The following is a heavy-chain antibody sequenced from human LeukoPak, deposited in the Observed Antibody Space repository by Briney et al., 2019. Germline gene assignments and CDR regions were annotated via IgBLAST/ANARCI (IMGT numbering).Heavy chain of an antibody. J-gene: IGHJ3*02. CDR1: GGSFSGYY. D-gene: IGHD1-26*01. Sequence: PSETLSLTCAVYGGSFSGYYWSWLRQPPGKGLEWIGEINHSGSTNYNPSLKSRVTISVGTSKNQFSLKLSSVTAADTAVYYCARDSGSYYFAFDIWGQGTMVTVSS. CDR3: ARDSGSYYFAFDI. V-gene: IGHV4-34*01. CDR2: INHSGST.